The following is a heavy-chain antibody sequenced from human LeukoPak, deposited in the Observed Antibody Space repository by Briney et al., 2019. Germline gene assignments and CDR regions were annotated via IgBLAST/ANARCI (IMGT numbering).Heavy chain of an antibody. D-gene: IGHD2-15*01. Sequence: SETLCLTCTVSGASITSYYWNRIRQPPGKGLEWIGYFYYSGSDNYNPSLKSRITISVDTSKNQFSLKLSSVTAADTAVYYCVRGYCSGATCYHFDYRGQGTLVTVSS. J-gene: IGHJ4*02. V-gene: IGHV4-59*01. CDR3: VRGYCSGATCYHFDY. CDR1: GASITSYY. CDR2: FYYSGSD.